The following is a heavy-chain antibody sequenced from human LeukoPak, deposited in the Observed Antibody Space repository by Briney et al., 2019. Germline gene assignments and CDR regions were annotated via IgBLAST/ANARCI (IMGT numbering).Heavy chain of an antibody. Sequence: GGALRLSCAASGFTFSNHGMNWVRQAPGKGLEWLSGVSPPGGGTYYADSVKGRFTISRDNAKNSLYLQMNSLRAEDTAVYYCARALWFGETFPAYWGQGTLVTVSS. V-gene: IGHV3-21*01. CDR2: VSPPGGGT. J-gene: IGHJ4*02. CDR1: GFTFSNHG. D-gene: IGHD3-10*01. CDR3: ARALWFGETFPAY.